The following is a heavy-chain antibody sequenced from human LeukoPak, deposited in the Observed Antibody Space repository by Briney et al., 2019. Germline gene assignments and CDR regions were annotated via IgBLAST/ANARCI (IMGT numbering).Heavy chain of an antibody. CDR1: GFPFSSYA. V-gene: IGHV3-74*01. D-gene: IGHD1-26*01. CDR2: VHGDGSNI. J-gene: IGHJ4*02. CDR3: ARARVGDPTDY. Sequence: GGSLRLSCAASGFPFSSYAMYWVRQAPGEGLVWVSRVHGDGSNIGYADFVEGRFTISRDNAKNTLYLEMSSLRREDTAVYYCARARVGDPTDYWGQGTLVTVSS.